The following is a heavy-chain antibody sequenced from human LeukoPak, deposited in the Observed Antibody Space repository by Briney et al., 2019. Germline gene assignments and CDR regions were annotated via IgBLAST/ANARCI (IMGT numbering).Heavy chain of an antibody. Sequence: GGSLRLSCAASGFTFSTYAMSWVRQIPGKGLEWVSAISGSGGSTYYADSVRGRFTISRDNSKSTLFLQMNSLRAEDTAVYYCAKDALHHRYFDLWGRGTLVTVSS. V-gene: IGHV3-23*01. CDR3: AKDALHHRYFDL. D-gene: IGHD2-15*01. J-gene: IGHJ2*01. CDR1: GFTFSTYA. CDR2: ISGSGGST.